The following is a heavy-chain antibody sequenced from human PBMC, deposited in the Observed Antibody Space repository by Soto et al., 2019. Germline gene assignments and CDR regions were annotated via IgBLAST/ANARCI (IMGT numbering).Heavy chain of an antibody. CDR3: ATPVLCTCRYFFND. D-gene: IGHD2-8*01. CDR2: ISASGGST. Sequence: EVQLLDSGGGLVQPGGSLRLSCVASGFTSSSCAMRWVRQAPGKGLEWVSGISASGGSTYYADSVKGRFTISRDNSKNTLYLQMNSLRAEYTAVYYCATPVLCTCRYFFNDWGQGTLVTVSS. CDR1: GFTSSSCA. J-gene: IGHJ4*02. V-gene: IGHV3-23*01.